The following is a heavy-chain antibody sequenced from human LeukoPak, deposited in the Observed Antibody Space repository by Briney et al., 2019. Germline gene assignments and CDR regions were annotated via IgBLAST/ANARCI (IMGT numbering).Heavy chain of an antibody. CDR3: AKGPGVRGGSGSYYEFPRFSGPFDY. Sequence: GGSLRLSCAASGFTFSSYAMSWVRQAPGKGLEWVSAISGSGGSTYYADSVKGRFTISRDNSKNTLYLQMNSLRAEDTAVYYCAKGPGVRGGSGSYYEFPRFSGPFDYWGQGTLVTVSS. CDR2: ISGSGGST. J-gene: IGHJ4*02. V-gene: IGHV3-23*01. CDR1: GFTFSSYA. D-gene: IGHD3-10*01.